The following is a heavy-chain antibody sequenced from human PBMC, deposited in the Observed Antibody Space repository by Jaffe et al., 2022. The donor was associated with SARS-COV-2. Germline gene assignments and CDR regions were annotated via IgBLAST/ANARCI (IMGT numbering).Heavy chain of an antibody. CDR2: IDTVGGT. CDR1: GFTFSRYD. J-gene: IGHJ6*04. Sequence: EMQVVESGGGLVQPGGSLRLSCAASGFTFSRYDMHWVRQGTGKGLEWVSAIDTVGGTYYSGSAKGRFTISREDAKNSLYLQMNDLRAGDTAIYYCAREGYSGYFSALDVWGEGTTVTVSS. D-gene: IGHD5-12*01. CDR3: AREGYSGYFSALDV. V-gene: IGHV3-13*01.